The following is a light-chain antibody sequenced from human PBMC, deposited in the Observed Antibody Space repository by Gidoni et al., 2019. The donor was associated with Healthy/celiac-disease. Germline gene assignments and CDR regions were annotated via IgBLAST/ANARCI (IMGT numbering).Light chain of an antibody. Sequence: DIQMPQPPSSLSASVGDRVTITCRARQSISSYLNWYQQKPGKAPKLLIYAASSLQSGVPSRFSGSGSGTDFTLTISSLQPEDFATYYCQQSYSTPYTFGQGTKLEIK. J-gene: IGKJ2*01. CDR1: QSISSY. CDR3: QQSYSTPYT. CDR2: AAS. V-gene: IGKV1-39*01.